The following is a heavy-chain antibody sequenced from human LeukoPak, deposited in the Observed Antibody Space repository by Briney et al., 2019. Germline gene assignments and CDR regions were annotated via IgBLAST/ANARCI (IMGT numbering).Heavy chain of an antibody. CDR1: GGSISSGSYS. Sequence: PSETLSLTCAVSGGSISSGSYSWSWIRQPPGKGLEWIGYIYHSGSTYYNPSLKSRVTISVDRSKNQFSLKLSSVTAADTAVYYCARGGTMVRGLIIRQFDYWGQGTLVTVSS. D-gene: IGHD3-10*01. CDR2: IYHSGST. CDR3: ARGGTMVRGLIIRQFDY. J-gene: IGHJ4*02. V-gene: IGHV4-30-2*01.